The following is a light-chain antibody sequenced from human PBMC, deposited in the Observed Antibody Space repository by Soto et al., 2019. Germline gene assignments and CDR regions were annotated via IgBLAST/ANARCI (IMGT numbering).Light chain of an antibody. CDR2: DAS. Sequence: DIQITQSPSTLSASVGDRVTITCRASQSISNWLAWYQQKPGKAPNILIYDASSLDSGVPSRFSGSGAETDCTLTISSLQPDDVDTDYCQQYNSFTLTFGGGTKVDIK. J-gene: IGKJ4*01. CDR1: QSISNW. V-gene: IGKV1-5*01. CDR3: QQYNSFTLT.